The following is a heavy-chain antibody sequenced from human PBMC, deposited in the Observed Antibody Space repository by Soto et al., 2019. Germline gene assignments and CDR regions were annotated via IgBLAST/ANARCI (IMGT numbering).Heavy chain of an antibody. J-gene: IGHJ4*02. CDR3: AREFMRSRSPFDY. V-gene: IGHV1-3*01. Sequence: ASVKVSCKASGYTFTSYGISWVRQAPGQRLEWMGWINAGNGNTKYSQKFQGRVTITRDTSASTAYMELSSLRSEDTAVYYRAREFMRSRSPFDYWGQGTLVTVSS. D-gene: IGHD6-13*01. CDR2: INAGNGNT. CDR1: GYTFTSYG.